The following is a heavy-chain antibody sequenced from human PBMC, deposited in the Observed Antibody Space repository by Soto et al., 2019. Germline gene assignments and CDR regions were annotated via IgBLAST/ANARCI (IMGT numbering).Heavy chain of an antibody. Sequence: WGSXSLSCAVSGFTFSSYGMIWFRHAPGKGLECVSAISDSCGSTYYADSVKGRFTISRYNSKNTVHLQMNSLRAEDTAVYYCEKDWNHGDYGVRGFEYCGQGTQVTVYS. V-gene: IGHV3-23*01. J-gene: IGHJ4*02. CDR2: ISDSCGST. D-gene: IGHD4-17*01. CDR1: GFTFSSYG. CDR3: EKDWNHGDYGVRGFEY.